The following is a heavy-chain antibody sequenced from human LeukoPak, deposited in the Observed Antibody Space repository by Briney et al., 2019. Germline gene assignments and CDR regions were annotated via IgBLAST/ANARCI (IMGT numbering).Heavy chain of an antibody. CDR3: TRRVATTGIYAFDI. V-gene: IGHV4-59*08. D-gene: IGHD1-1*01. J-gene: IGHJ3*02. CDR2: IYDSGNT. Sequence: PSETLSLTCTVSGGSISGYYWSWIRQPPGKGLEWIGYIYDSGNTNNNPSLKSRVTISVDTSKNQFSLKLSSVTAADTAVYYCTRRVATTGIYAFDIWGQGTMVTVSS. CDR1: GGSISGYY.